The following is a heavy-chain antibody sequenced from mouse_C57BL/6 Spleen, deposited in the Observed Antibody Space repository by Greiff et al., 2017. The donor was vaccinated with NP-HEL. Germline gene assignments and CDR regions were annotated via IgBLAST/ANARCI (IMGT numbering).Heavy chain of an antibody. CDR1: GYTFTSYW. V-gene: IGHV1-61*01. D-gene: IGHD2-1*01. J-gene: IGHJ4*01. CDR3: AREYYYGNRIYYAMDD. CDR2: IYPSDSDT. Sequence: QVQLQQPGAELVRPGSSVKLSCKASGYTFTSYWMDWVKQRPGQGLEWIGNIYPSDSDTHYNQKFKDKATLTVDKSSSTAYMQLSSLTSEDSAVYHCAREYYYGNRIYYAMDDWGQGTSVTVSS.